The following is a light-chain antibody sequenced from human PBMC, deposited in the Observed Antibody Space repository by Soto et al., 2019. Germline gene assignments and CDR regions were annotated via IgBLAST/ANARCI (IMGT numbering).Light chain of an antibody. Sequence: EIVMTQSPATLSVSPGERATLSCRASQSVSSNLAWYQQKPGQAPRLLIYGASTRATGIPVRFSGSGSWTEFTLTISSLQSEDFAVYYCQQYNNWPLTFGGGTKVEIK. CDR3: QQYNNWPLT. V-gene: IGKV3-15*01. CDR2: GAS. J-gene: IGKJ4*01. CDR1: QSVSSN.